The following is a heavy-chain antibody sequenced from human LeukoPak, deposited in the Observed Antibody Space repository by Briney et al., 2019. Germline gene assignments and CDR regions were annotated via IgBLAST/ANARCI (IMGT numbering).Heavy chain of an antibody. CDR2: IIPIFGTA. J-gene: IGHJ4*02. V-gene: IGHV1-69*13. Sequence: SVKVSCTASGYTFTSYGISWVRQAPGQGLEWMGGIIPIFGTANYAQKFQGRVTITADESTSTAYMELSSLRSEDTAVYYCARDLNCGGDCYRANNNDYWGQGTLVTVSS. CDR3: ARDLNCGGDCYRANNNDY. D-gene: IGHD2-21*02. CDR1: GYTFTSYG.